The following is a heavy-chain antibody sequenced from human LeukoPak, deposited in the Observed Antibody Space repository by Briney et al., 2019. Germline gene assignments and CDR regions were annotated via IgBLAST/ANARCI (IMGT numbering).Heavy chain of an antibody. V-gene: IGHV4-39*01. J-gene: IGHJ4*02. D-gene: IGHD6-13*01. CDR1: GGSISSSSFY. CDR2: IYYSGST. Sequence: SETLSLTCTVSGGSISSSSFYWGWIRQSPGKGLQWIGSIYYSGSTYYNPSLKSRVTISVDTSKNQFSLKLSSVTAADTAVYYCSRRGSSRYFDHWGQGTLVTVSS. CDR3: SRRGSSRYFDH.